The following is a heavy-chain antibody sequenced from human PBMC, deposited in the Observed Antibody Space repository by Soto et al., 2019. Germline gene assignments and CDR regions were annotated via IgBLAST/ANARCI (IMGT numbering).Heavy chain of an antibody. CDR2: ISGSGGST. J-gene: IGHJ4*02. CDR1: GFTFSSYA. CDR3: GRVLGPFDY. Sequence: EVQLLESGGGLVQPGGSLRLSCAASGFTFSSYAMSWVRQAPGKGLEGVSAISGSGGSTYYADSLKGRFTISRDNSKNTLYLQMNSLRAEDTAVYYCGRVLGPFDYWGQGTLVTVSS. V-gene: IGHV3-23*01. D-gene: IGHD7-27*01.